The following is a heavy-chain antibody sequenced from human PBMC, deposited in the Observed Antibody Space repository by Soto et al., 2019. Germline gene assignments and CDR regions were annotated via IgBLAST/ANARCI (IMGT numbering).Heavy chain of an antibody. CDR2: IIPIFGTA. V-gene: IGHV1-69*01. D-gene: IGHD1-1*01. J-gene: IGHJ4*02. CDR3: ARARNWNDPFDY. Sequence: QVQLVQSGAEVKKPGSSVQVSCKASGGTFSSYAISWVRQAPGQGLEWMGGIIPIFGTANYAKKFQGRVTITADESTSTAYMELSSLRSEDTAVYYCARARNWNDPFDYWGQGTLVSVSS. CDR1: GGTFSSYA.